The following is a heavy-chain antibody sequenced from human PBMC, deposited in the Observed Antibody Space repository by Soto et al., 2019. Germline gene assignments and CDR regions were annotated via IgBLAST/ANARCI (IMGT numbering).Heavy chain of an antibody. CDR1: GFTFTSSA. Sequence: ASVKVSCKASGFTFTSSAMQWVRQARGQRLEWIGWIVVGSGNTNYAQKFQERVTITRDMSTSTAYMELSSLRSEDTAVYYCAADPYYDILTGYWGGALGGFDPWGQGTLVTVSS. J-gene: IGHJ5*02. CDR3: AADPYYDILTGYWGGALGGFDP. D-gene: IGHD3-9*01. V-gene: IGHV1-58*02. CDR2: IVVGSGNT.